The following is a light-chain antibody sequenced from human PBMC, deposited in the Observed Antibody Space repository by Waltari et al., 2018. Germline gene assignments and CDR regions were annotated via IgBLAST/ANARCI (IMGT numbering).Light chain of an antibody. V-gene: IGLV2-11*01. CDR2: DVS. CDR3: CSYAGSYTFI. Sequence: QSALTQPRSVSGSPGQSVTISCTGTSSALGVYNYPPWYQQHQGKAPTLMIYDVSKRPSGVPDRFSGSKSGNTASLTISGLQADDEADYYCCSYAGSYTFIFGGGTELTVL. J-gene: IGLJ2*01. CDR1: SSALGVYNY.